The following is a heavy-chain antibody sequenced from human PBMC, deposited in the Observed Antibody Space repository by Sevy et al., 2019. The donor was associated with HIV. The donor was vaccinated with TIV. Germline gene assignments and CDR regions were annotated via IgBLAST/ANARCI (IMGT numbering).Heavy chain of an antibody. J-gene: IGHJ3*02. CDR2: ISGSGGST. CDR3: SNFGWRRAFDI. Sequence: GGSLRLSCAASGFAFSSYAMSWVSQAPGKGLESVSAISGSGGSTYYADSVKGRFTISRDNSKNTLYMQMNSLRAEDTAVYYCSNFGWRRAFDIWGQGTMVTVSS. CDR1: GFAFSSYA. V-gene: IGHV3-23*01. D-gene: IGHD3-3*01.